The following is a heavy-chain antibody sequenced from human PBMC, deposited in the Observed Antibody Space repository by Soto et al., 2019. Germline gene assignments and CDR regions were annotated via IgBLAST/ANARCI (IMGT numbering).Heavy chain of an antibody. CDR1: GFIFSNYA. CDR3: ARPPAYMAAGDLMDV. D-gene: IGHD6-13*01. CDR2: ISSDGSNK. Sequence: PGGSLRLSCAASGFIFSNYAMHWVRQAPGKGLEWVAVISSDGSNKYYTDSVKGRFTISRDNSKNTLFLQMNSLRPEDTAVYYCARPPAYMAAGDLMDVWGQGTTVTVSS. V-gene: IGHV3-30-3*01. J-gene: IGHJ6*02.